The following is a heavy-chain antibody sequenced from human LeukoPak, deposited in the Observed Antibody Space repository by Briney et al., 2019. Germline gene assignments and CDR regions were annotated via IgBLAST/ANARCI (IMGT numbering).Heavy chain of an antibody. J-gene: IGHJ4*02. V-gene: IGHV3-74*01. Sequence: GGSLRLSCAASGFIFTDYWMHWVRQGPGKELVWVARISGDGRATTYADSVKGRFTISRDNAMSTAFLQMKSLRVEDTAVYYCARVAVGRYDFDYRGQGTLVTVSS. CDR2: ISGDGRAT. D-gene: IGHD1-26*01. CDR1: GFIFTDYW. CDR3: ARVAVGRYDFDY.